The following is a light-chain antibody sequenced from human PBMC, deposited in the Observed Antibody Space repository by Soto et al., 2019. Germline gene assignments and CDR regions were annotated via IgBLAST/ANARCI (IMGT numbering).Light chain of an antibody. J-gene: IGKJ1*01. CDR2: DAS. V-gene: IGKV1-5*01. CDR1: QSISSW. CDR3: EHYNRYSRT. Sequence: DIQMTQSPSTLSASVGDRVTITCRASQSISSWLAWYQQKPGKAPKLLIYDASSLESGVPSRFSGSGSGTEFTLTISSLQPDDFATSYCEHYNRYSRTFGQGTKV.